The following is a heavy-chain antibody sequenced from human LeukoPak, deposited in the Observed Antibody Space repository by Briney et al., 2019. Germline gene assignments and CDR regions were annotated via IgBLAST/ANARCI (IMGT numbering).Heavy chain of an antibody. V-gene: IGHV3-21*01. J-gene: IGHJ4*02. CDR3: ARDQTYSGSGIYTYFDY. CDR2: ISSSSSYI. D-gene: IGHD3-10*01. CDR1: GFTFSSYS. Sequence: KPGGSLRLSCAASGFTFSSYSMNWVRQAPWKGLEWVSSISSSSSYIYYADSVKGRFTISRDNAKNSLYLQMNSLRAEDTAVYYCARDQTYSGSGIYTYFDYWGQGILVTVSS.